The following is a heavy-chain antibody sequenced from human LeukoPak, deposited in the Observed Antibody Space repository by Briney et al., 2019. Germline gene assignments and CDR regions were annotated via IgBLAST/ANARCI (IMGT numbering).Heavy chain of an antibody. CDR2: INPDGSIK. V-gene: IGHV3-7*01. CDR3: ARAVDVADY. D-gene: IGHD3-16*01. J-gene: IGHJ4*02. Sequence: GGSLRLSCVASGFTFGHHFMSWVRQAPGGGLEWVANINPDGSIKFHADSVKGRFTISRDNARNSVYLQMNSLRGEDTAVYYCARAVDVADYWGPGTLVAVSS. CDR1: GFTFGHHF.